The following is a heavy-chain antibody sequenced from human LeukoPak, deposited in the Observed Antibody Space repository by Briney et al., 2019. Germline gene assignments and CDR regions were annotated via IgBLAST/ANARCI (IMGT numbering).Heavy chain of an antibody. V-gene: IGHV1-46*01. CDR3: ARDPPAHSIAAAGPFDY. J-gene: IGHJ4*02. CDR1: GYTFTSYY. CDR2: INPSGGST. D-gene: IGHD6-13*01. Sequence: ASVKVSCKASGYTFTSYYMHWVRQAPGQGLEWMGIINPSGGSTSYAQKFQGRVTMTRDTSTSTVYMELSSLRSEDTAVYYCARDPPAHSIAAAGPFDYWGQGTLVTVSS.